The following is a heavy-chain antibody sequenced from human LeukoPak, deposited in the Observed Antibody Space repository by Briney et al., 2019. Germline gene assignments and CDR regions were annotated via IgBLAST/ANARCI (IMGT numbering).Heavy chain of an antibody. Sequence: GASVKVSCKASGYTFTSYGISWVRQAPGQGLEWMGWISAYNGNTNYAQKLQGRVTMTTDTSTSTAYMELSSLRSEDTAVYYCARGNNFWSGYPYFFDYWGQGTLVTVSS. J-gene: IGHJ4*02. V-gene: IGHV1-18*01. CDR1: GYTFTSYG. D-gene: IGHD3-3*01. CDR3: ARGNNFWSGYPYFFDY. CDR2: ISAYNGNT.